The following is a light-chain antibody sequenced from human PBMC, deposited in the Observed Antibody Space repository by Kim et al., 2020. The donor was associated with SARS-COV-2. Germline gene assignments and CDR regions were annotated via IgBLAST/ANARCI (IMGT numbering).Light chain of an antibody. CDR2: GAS. CDR1: QSVSSSY. CDR3: QQYGSSWT. Sequence: LSPRERPTLPCRASQSVSSSYLAWYQQNPGQAPRLLIYGASSRATGIPDRFSGSGSGTDFTLTISRLEPEDFAVYYCQQYGSSWTFGQGTKVDIK. V-gene: IGKV3-20*01. J-gene: IGKJ1*01.